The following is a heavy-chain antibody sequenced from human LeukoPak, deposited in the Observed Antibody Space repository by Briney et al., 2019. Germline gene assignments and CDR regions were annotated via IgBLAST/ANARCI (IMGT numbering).Heavy chain of an antibody. V-gene: IGHV3-7*03. J-gene: IGHJ4*02. CDR2: IKKDGSEK. CDR3: ARRAGDYSHPYDY. D-gene: IGHD3-22*01. Sequence: GGSLRLSCAASGFTFSSYWMSWVRQAPGKGLEWVANIKKDGSEKYYVDSVKGRFTISRDNAKTSLYLQMNSLRAEDTAMYYCARRAGDYSHPYDYWGQGTLVTVSS. CDR1: GFTFSSYW.